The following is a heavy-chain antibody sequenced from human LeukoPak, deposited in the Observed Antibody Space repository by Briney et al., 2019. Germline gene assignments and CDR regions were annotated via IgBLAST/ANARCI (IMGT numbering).Heavy chain of an antibody. D-gene: IGHD5-18*01. CDR1: GGSISSGGYY. J-gene: IGHJ3*02. Sequence: SETLSLTCTVSGGSISSGGYYWSWIRQHPGKGLEWIGYIYYSGSTSYNPSLKSRVTMSVDMSKNQFSLKLSSVTAADTAVYYCARELDTAPPRAFDIWGQGTMVTVSS. CDR2: IYYSGST. V-gene: IGHV4-31*03. CDR3: ARELDTAPPRAFDI.